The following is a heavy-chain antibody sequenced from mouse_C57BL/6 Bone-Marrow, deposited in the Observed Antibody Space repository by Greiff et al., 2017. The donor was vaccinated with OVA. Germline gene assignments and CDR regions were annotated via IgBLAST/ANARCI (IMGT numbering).Heavy chain of an antibody. J-gene: IGHJ1*03. D-gene: IGHD1-1*01. CDR2: IYPRSGNT. CDR3: ARWGYYGWYFDV. V-gene: IGHV1-81*01. Sequence: LVESGAELARPGASVKLSCKASGYTFTSSGISWVKQRTGQGLEWIGEIYPRSGNTYYNEKFKGKATLTADKSSSTAYMELRSLTSEDSAVYFCARWGYYGWYFDVWGTGTTVTVSS. CDR1: GYTFTSSG.